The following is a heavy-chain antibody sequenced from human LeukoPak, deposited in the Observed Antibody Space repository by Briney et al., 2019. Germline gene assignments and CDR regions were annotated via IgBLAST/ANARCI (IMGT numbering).Heavy chain of an antibody. J-gene: IGHJ3*02. CDR3: VRLQGGVVRGVIEGLFFDI. V-gene: IGHV4-59*12. D-gene: IGHD3-10*01. Sequence: SETLSLTCTVSGGSISSYYWSWIRQPPGKGLEWIGYIYYSGSTNYNPSLKSRVTISVDTSKNQFSLKLSSVTAADTAVYYCVRLQGGVVRGVIEGLFFDIWGQGTMVTVSS. CDR1: GGSISSYY. CDR2: IYYSGST.